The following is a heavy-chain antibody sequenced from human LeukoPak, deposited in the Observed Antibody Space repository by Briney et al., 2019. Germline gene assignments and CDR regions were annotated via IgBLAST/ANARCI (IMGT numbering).Heavy chain of an antibody. CDR2: INPDDEST. D-gene: IGHD2-2*01. J-gene: IGHJ4*02. CDR1: GFTFRKYW. Sequence: GGSLRLSCVASGFTFRKYWLHWVRQAPGKGLEWVSRINPDDESTSYADSVRGRFTISRDNAKNTLYLQMNSLRAEDTAVYYCARGASARQDSWGQGTLVTVSS. CDR3: ARGASARQDS. V-gene: IGHV3-74*01.